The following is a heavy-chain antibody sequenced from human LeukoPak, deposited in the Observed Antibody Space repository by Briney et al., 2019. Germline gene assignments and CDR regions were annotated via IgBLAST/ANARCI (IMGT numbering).Heavy chain of an antibody. V-gene: IGHV3-23*01. Sequence: GGSLRLSCAASGFTFSSYAMSWVRQAPGKGLEWVSAISGSGGSTYYADSMKGRFTISRDNSKNTLYLQMNSLRAEDTAVYYCAKEGGYCSSTSCYNTRGYYYYYMDVWGKGTTVTVSS. J-gene: IGHJ6*03. CDR3: AKEGGYCSSTSCYNTRGYYYYYMDV. CDR1: GFTFSSYA. D-gene: IGHD2-2*02. CDR2: ISGSGGST.